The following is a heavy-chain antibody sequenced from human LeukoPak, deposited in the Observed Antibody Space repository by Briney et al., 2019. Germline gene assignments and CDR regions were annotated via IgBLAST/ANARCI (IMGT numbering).Heavy chain of an antibody. CDR2: IYHSGST. CDR1: GYSISSNYY. V-gene: IGHV4-38-2*02. CDR3: ARDKVYGGQQLDFFDY. Sequence: TTSETLSLTCTVSGYSISSNYYWGWIRQPPGKGLEWIGSIYHSGSTYYNPSLKSRVTISVDTSKNQFSLKLSSVTAADTAVCYCARDKVYGGQQLDFFDYWGQGTLVTVSS. D-gene: IGHD6-13*01. J-gene: IGHJ4*02.